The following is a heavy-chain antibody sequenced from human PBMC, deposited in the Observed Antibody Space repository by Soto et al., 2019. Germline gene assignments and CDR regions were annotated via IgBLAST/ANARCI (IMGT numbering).Heavy chain of an antibody. D-gene: IGHD1-26*01. CDR3: ARVSLVGPSGGRYFDY. CDR1: GFTFSAHY. Sequence: EVQLVESGGGLVQPGGSLRLSCAASGFTFSAHYMDWVRQAPGKGLEWVGRIKNKANSYTTEYAASVEGRFTISRADSQISLYLQMNSLKTGDTAVYYCARVSLVGPSGGRYFDYWGQGSQVAVSS. J-gene: IGHJ4*02. CDR2: IKNKANSYTT. V-gene: IGHV3-72*01.